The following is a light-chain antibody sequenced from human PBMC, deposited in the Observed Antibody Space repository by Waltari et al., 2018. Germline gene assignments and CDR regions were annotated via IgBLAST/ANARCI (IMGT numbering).Light chain of an antibody. Sequence: DIVMTQSPATLSVSPGERGTLSCRASQSVSSNLAWYQQKPGQAPRLIIYGASTRATGIPARFSGSGSGTEFTLTISSMQSEDFAVYYCQQYNNWPPWTFGQGTKVEIK. CDR1: QSVSSN. CDR3: QQYNNWPPWT. CDR2: GAS. J-gene: IGKJ1*01. V-gene: IGKV3-15*01.